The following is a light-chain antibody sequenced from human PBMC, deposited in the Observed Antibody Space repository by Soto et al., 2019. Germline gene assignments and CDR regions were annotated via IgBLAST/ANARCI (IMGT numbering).Light chain of an antibody. CDR1: QSVSSSY. V-gene: IGKV3-20*01. J-gene: IGKJ1*01. CDR2: GAS. Sequence: ENVFTQSPGTLSLSPGERATLSCRASQSVSSSYLAWYQQKPGQAPRLLIYGASSRATGIPDRFSGSGSGTDFTLTISTLEPEDFAVYYCQQYGSSGTFGQGTKVDIK. CDR3: QQYGSSGT.